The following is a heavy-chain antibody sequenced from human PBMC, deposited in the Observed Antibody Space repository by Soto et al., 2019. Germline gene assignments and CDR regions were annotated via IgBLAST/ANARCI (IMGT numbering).Heavy chain of an antibody. J-gene: IGHJ4*01. Sequence: GGSLRLSCAASGFPLSGYYLTLMRQTPGKGLEWVSFMGQTGSYIHYADSVEGRFTISRDNAKNSLYLQINSLRAEDTAVYYCAREIGNRLPYGPVDYWGHGTLVTVSS. CDR2: MGQTGSYI. D-gene: IGHD3-10*01. V-gene: IGHV3-11*01. CDR3: AREIGNRLPYGPVDY. CDR1: GFPLSGYY.